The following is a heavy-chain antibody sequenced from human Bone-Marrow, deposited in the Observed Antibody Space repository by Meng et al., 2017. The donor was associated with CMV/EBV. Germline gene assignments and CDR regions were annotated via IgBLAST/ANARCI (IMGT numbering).Heavy chain of an antibody. CDR2: IIPIFGTA. V-gene: IGHV1-69*05. Sequence: SVQVSCKASVGTFSRYAISWVRQAPGQGLEWMGGIIPIFGTANYAQKFQGRVTITTDESTSTAYMELSSLRAEDTAVYYCAKTSPLQIAVAGGVYGMDVWGQGTTVTVSS. D-gene: IGHD6-19*01. CDR1: VGTFSRYA. CDR3: AKTSPLQIAVAGGVYGMDV. J-gene: IGHJ6*02.